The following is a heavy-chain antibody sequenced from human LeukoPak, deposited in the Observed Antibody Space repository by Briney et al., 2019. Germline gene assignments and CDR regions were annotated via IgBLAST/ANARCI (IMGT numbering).Heavy chain of an antibody. V-gene: IGHV3-20*04. CDR3: ARDSFSGSSLDY. CDR1: GFTFSSYS. CDR2: INWDGSST. Sequence: GGSLRLSCAASGFTFSSYSMNWVRQAPGKGLEWVSSINWDGSSTAYADSVQGRFTISRDNAKNSLHLQMKSLRAEDTALYYCARDSFSGSSLDYWGQGTLVTVSS. D-gene: IGHD1-26*01. J-gene: IGHJ4*02.